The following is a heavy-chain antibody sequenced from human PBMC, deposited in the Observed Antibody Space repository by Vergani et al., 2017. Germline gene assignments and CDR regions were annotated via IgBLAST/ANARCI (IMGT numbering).Heavy chain of an antibody. CDR3: ARVFSGWYFDY. D-gene: IGHD6-19*01. Sequence: QVQLVESGGGVVQPGRSLRLSCAASGFTFSSYAMHWVRQAPGKGLEWVAVISYDGSNKYYADSVKGRFTISRDNSKNTLYLQMNSLRAEDTAVYYCARVFSGWYFDYWGQGTLVTVSS. CDR2: ISYDGSNK. J-gene: IGHJ4*02. V-gene: IGHV3-30*01. CDR1: GFTFSSYA.